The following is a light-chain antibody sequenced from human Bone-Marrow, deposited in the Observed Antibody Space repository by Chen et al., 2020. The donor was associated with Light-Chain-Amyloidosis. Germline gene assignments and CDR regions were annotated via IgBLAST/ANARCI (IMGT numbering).Light chain of an antibody. CDR2: EVT. CDR1: SSDVGGDNH. J-gene: IGLJ1*01. Sequence: QSALTQPASVSGSPGQSLTIACTGTSSDVGGDNHVSWYQQHPDKAPKLMIYEVTNRPSWVPDRFSGSTSDNTASLTISGLQTEDEADYFCSSYTSTNPLVFGSGTRVTVL. V-gene: IGLV2-14*01. CDR3: SSYTSTNPLV.